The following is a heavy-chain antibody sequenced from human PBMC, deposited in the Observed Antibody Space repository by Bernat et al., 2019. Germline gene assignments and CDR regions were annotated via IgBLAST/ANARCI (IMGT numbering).Heavy chain of an antibody. D-gene: IGHD6-25*01. Sequence: GLVKPSETLSLTCSVSGGSFTGSAYYWGWIRQPPGKGLEWIGNIYYSGSTYYNPSLKSRVTISVDTSKNQFSLKLSSVTAADTAVYYCARERPEDPALDYWGQGTLVTVSS. CDR1: GGSFTGSAYY. CDR3: ARERPEDPALDY. J-gene: IGHJ4*02. CDR2: IYYSGST. V-gene: IGHV4-39*07.